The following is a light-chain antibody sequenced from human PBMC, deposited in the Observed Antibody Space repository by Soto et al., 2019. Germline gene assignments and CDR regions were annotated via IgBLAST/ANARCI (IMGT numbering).Light chain of an antibody. V-gene: IGLV2-23*01. CDR2: EDS. J-gene: IGLJ2*01. CDR3: CSYAGSRTLVV. Sequence: QSALTQPASVSGSPGQSITISCTGTIGDVGNYNLVSWFQQQPGKAPKLMIYEDSKRPSGVSNRFSGSKSGNTASLTISGLQAEDEADYYCCSYAGSRTLVVFGGGTKLTVL. CDR1: IGDVGNYNL.